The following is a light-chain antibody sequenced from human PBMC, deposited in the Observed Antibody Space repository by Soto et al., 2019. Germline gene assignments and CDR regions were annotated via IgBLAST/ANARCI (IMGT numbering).Light chain of an antibody. J-gene: IGKJ1*01. CDR1: QSVSSSY. Sequence: DIVLTQSPCTLSLSPGERVTLSCRASQSVSSSYSAWYQQTPGQAPRLLIYGASSRATGIPYRFSGSGSGTDFTLTISRLEPEDFAVYYCQQYGSSRTFGQGTKVEIK. CDR2: GAS. V-gene: IGKV3-20*01. CDR3: QQYGSSRT.